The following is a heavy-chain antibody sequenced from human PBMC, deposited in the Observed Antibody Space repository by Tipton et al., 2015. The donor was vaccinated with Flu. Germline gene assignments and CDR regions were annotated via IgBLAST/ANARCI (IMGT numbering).Heavy chain of an antibody. V-gene: IGHV3-7*01. CDR2: IKQDGSEK. Sequence: SLRLSCAASGFTFSSYWMSWVRQAPGKGLEWVANIKQDGSEKYYVDSVKGRFTISRDNAKNSLYLQMNSLRAEDTAVYYCAREHIQPEDAFDIWGQGTMVTVSS. CDR3: AREHIQPEDAFDI. D-gene: IGHD5-18*01. J-gene: IGHJ3*02. CDR1: GFTFSSYW.